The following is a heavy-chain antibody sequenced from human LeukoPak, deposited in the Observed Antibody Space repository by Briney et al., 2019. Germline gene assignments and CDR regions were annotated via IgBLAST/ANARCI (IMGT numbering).Heavy chain of an antibody. CDR1: GGSFSGYY. D-gene: IGHD6-19*01. Sequence: SETLSLTCAVYGGSFSGYYWSWIRQPPGKGLELIGSIYHSGSTYYNPSLKSRVTISVDASKNQFSLRLSSVTAADTAVYSCARDSRIAMAGYYYFDYWGQGTLVTVSS. V-gene: IGHV4-34*01. CDR2: IYHSGST. CDR3: ARDSRIAMAGYYYFDY. J-gene: IGHJ4*02.